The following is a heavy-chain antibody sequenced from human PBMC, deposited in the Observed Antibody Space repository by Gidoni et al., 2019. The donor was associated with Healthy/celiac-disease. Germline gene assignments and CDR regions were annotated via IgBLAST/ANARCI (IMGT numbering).Heavy chain of an antibody. CDR1: GYTFTSYG. D-gene: IGHD4-17*01. V-gene: IGHV1-18*01. CDR3: ARVPTQPKSYGGNSGLIDY. CDR2: ISAYNGNT. J-gene: IGHJ4*02. Sequence: QVQLVQSGAEVKKPGASVKVSCKASGYTFTSYGISWVRQAPGQGLEWMGWISAYNGNTNYAQKLQGRVTMTTDTSTSTAYMELRSLRSDDTAVYYCARVPTQPKSYGGNSGLIDYWGQGTLVTVSS.